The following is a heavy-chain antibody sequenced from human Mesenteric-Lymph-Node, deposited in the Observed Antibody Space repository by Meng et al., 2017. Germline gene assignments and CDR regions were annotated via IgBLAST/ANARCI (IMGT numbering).Heavy chain of an antibody. CDR1: GFTFSSYS. J-gene: IGHJ4*02. CDR3: VTVRGNYFDY. Sequence: GESLKISCAASGFTFSSYSMNWVRQAPGKGLEWVSAISGGGDSTYYADSAKGRLTISRDNSKATLYLQINSLRVEDTAVYSCVTVRGNYFDYWGQGTLVTVSS. CDR2: ISGGGDST. V-gene: IGHV3-23*01. D-gene: IGHD3-10*01.